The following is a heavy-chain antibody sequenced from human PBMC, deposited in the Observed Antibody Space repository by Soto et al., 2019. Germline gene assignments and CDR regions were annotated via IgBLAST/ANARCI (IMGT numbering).Heavy chain of an antibody. CDR2: IIPIFGTA. CDR1: GGTFSSYA. V-gene: IGHV1-69*13. D-gene: IGHD3-10*01. Sequence: SVKVSCKASGGTFSSYAISWVRQAPGQGLEWMGGIIPIFGTANYAQKFQGRVTITADESTSTAYMELSSLRSEDTAVFYCAGITMVRGVIINNWFDPWGQGTLVT. J-gene: IGHJ5*02. CDR3: AGITMVRGVIINNWFDP.